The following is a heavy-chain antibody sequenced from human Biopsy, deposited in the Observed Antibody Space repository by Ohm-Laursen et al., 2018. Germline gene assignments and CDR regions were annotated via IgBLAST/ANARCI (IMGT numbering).Heavy chain of an antibody. CDR3: ARDRGYYSDRTVPGYFDL. CDR2: VHYTGIT. V-gene: IGHV4-59*01. J-gene: IGHJ2*01. Sequence: SETLSLTCTVSGDSIRSYYWGWIRQPPGKGLEWIGYVHYTGITDYNRSLQSRVTISVDTSKNHFSLRLRSVTPADTAIYYCARDRGYYSDRTVPGYFDLWGRGTLVTVSS. D-gene: IGHD3-22*01. CDR1: GDSIRSYY.